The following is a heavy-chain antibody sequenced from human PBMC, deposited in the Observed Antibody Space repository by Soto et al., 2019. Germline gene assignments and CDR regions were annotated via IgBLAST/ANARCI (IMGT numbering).Heavy chain of an antibody. CDR2: IYYSGNT. J-gene: IGHJ6*02. CDR1: GDSIGSGYYY. CDR3: ASFSLYGMDV. V-gene: IGHV4-30-4*01. D-gene: IGHD3-3*01. Sequence: SETLSLTCTVSGDSIGSGYYYWSWIRQPPGKGLEWIGNIYYSGNTYYNPSLKSRLIISIDTSKNQFSLEVGSVTAADTAVYYCASFSLYGMDVWGQGTTVTVSS.